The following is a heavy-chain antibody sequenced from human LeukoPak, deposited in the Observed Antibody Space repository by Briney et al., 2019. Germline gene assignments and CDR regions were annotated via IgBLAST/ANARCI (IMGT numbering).Heavy chain of an antibody. CDR2: INPSGGST. J-gene: IGHJ4*02. Sequence: ASVKVSCKASGYTFTSYYMHWVRQAPGQGLEWMGIINPSGGSTSYAQKFQGRVTMTRDTSTSTVYMELSSLRSEDTAVYYCARGPLRPSISTTVTTLYMYGDYWGQGTLATVSS. D-gene: IGHD4-17*01. CDR3: ARGPLRPSISTTVTTLYMYGDY. CDR1: GYTFTSYY. V-gene: IGHV1-46*01.